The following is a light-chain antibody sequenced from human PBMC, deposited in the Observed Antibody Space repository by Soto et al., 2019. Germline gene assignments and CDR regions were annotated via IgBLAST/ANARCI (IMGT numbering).Light chain of an antibody. Sequence: IQMTQSPSTLSASIGDRVTITCRASQSINNRLAWYQQIPGKAPNLLIYDASSLESGVTSRFRVSGSETEVTLTTIGLQPVDFATDYCQQCNDGWTFVQGSNVEI. J-gene: IGKJ1*01. CDR3: QQCNDGWT. CDR2: DAS. V-gene: IGKV1-5*01. CDR1: QSINNR.